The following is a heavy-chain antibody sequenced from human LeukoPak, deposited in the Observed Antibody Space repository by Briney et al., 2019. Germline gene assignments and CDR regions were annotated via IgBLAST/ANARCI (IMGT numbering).Heavy chain of an antibody. CDR1: GFTFDDYA. D-gene: IGHD3-16*01. Sequence: GGSLRLSCAASGFTFDDYAMHWVRQAPGKGLEWVSGISWNSGSIGYADSVKGRFTISRDNARNSLFLQMNSLRAEDTALYYCAKGLGGGTVYFDYWGQGTLVTVSS. V-gene: IGHV3-9*01. J-gene: IGHJ4*02. CDR3: AKGLGGGTVYFDY. CDR2: ISWNSGSI.